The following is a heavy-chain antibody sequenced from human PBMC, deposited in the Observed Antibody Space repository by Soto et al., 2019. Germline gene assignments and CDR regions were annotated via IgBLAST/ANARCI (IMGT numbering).Heavy chain of an antibody. CDR1: GFTFSSYW. CDR2: INSDGSST. V-gene: IGHV3-74*01. J-gene: IGHJ5*02. CDR3: AREVYYYDSSGHPNWFDP. Sequence: PGGSLRLSCAASGFTFSSYWMHWVRQAPGKGLEWVSRINSDGSSTSYADSVKGRFTISRDNAKNTLYLQMNSLRAEDTAVYYCAREVYYYDSSGHPNWFDPWGQGTLVTVSS. D-gene: IGHD3-22*01.